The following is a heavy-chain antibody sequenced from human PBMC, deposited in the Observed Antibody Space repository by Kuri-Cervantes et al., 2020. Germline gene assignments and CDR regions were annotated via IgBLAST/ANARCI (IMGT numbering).Heavy chain of an antibody. J-gene: IGHJ4*02. CDR1: GFTFSSYA. CDR3: ATYRGGGIGYYRLDY. D-gene: IGHD3-22*01. Sequence: GGSLRLSCAASGFTFSSYAMHWVRQAPGKGLEWVSYISSSGSTIYYADSVKGRFTISRDNPKNSLYLQMNSLRAEDTAVYYCATYRGGGIGYYRLDYWGQGTLVTVSS. V-gene: IGHV3-48*03. CDR2: ISSSGSTI.